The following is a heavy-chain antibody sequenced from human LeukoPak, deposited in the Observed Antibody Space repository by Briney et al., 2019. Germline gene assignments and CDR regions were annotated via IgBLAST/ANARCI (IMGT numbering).Heavy chain of an antibody. CDR1: GYSFTTYW. D-gene: IGHD1-1*01. Sequence: GESLRISCKGSGYSFTTYWISWVRQMPGEGPEWMGRIHPSDSDTNYSPSFQGQVTISADKSISTAYLQWSSLKASDTAMYYCARHAGNWNFDYWGQGTLVTVSS. J-gene: IGHJ4*02. CDR3: ARHAGNWNFDY. CDR2: IHPSDSDT. V-gene: IGHV5-10-1*04.